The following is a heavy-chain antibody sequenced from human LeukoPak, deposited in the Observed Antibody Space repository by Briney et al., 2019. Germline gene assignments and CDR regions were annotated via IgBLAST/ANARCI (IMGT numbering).Heavy chain of an antibody. V-gene: IGHV4-38-2*02. Sequence: TSETLSLTCTVSGYSINSGYYWGWFRQPPGKGLQWIGSIYHSGSTYYNPSLKSRVTVSVDTSKNQFSLKLSSVTAADTAVYYCATFLSYGWEYFDYWGQGTLVTVSS. D-gene: IGHD5-18*01. CDR3: ATFLSYGWEYFDY. CDR1: GYSINSGYY. J-gene: IGHJ4*02. CDR2: IYHSGST.